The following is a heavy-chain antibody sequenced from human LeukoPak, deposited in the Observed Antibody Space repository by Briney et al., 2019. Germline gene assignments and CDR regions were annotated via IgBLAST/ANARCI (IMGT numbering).Heavy chain of an antibody. CDR1: EFTFSSYS. D-gene: IGHD4-17*01. Sequence: PGESLRLSCAASEFTFSSYSMNWVRQAPGKGLEWVSYISSSSSTIYYADSMEGRFTISRDNAKNSLYLQMNSLRDEDTAIYYCARGVRYFDYWGQGTLVTVSS. CDR3: ARGVRYFDY. J-gene: IGHJ4*02. CDR2: ISSSSSTI. V-gene: IGHV3-48*02.